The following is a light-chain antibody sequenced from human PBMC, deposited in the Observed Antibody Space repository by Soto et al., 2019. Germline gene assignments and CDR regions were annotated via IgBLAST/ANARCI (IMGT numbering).Light chain of an antibody. Sequence: EIVLTQSPGTLSLSPGERATLSCRASQSVRSSLAWYQQKLGQAPRVLIYGASTRATGIPDRFSGSGSGTEFILTISSLQSEDFAVYYCQEYNTWPWTFGQGTKVDI. V-gene: IGKV3-15*01. CDR1: QSVRSS. CDR2: GAS. J-gene: IGKJ1*01. CDR3: QEYNTWPWT.